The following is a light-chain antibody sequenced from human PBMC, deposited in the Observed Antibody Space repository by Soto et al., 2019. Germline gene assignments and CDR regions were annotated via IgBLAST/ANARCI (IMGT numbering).Light chain of an antibody. CDR2: EGS. V-gene: IGLV2-23*01. J-gene: IGLJ1*01. CDR3: CSYAGSSTLDV. CDR1: SSDVGSYNL. Sequence: QSVLTQPASVSGSPGQSITISCTGTSSDVGSYNLVSWYQQHPGKAPNLMIYEGSKRPSGVSNRFSGSKSGNTASLTISGLQAEDEADYYCCSYAGSSTLDVFGTGTQLTVL.